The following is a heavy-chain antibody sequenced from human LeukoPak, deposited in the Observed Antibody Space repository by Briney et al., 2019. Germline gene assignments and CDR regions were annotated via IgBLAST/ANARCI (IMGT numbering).Heavy chain of an antibody. D-gene: IGHD5-18*01. CDR2: IYYSGST. Sequence: PSETLSLTCTVSGGSISSSSYYWGWIRQPPGKGLEWIGSIYYSGSTYYNPSLKSRVTISVDTSKNQFSLKLSSVTAADTAVYYCARTEVWIQLWEYWGQGTQVTVSS. V-gene: IGHV4-39*01. CDR1: GGSISSSSYY. CDR3: ARTEVWIQLWEY. J-gene: IGHJ4*02.